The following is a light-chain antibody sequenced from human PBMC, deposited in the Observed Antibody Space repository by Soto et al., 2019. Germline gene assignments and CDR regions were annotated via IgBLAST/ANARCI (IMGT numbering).Light chain of an antibody. Sequence: IQLTQSPSSLSASVGDRVTITCRAGQGISSSLAWYQQKPGKAPNLLISAASTLQTGVPSRFRGRGSGTDFALTISRLQAGNFCTFFWQQIDRYPRTVRQGTQGEIK. V-gene: IGKV1-9*01. J-gene: IGKJ1*01. CDR1: QGISSS. CDR3: QQIDRYPRT. CDR2: AAS.